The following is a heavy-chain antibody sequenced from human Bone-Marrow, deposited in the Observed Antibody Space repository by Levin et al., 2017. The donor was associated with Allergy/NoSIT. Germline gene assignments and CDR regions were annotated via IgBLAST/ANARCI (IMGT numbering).Heavy chain of an antibody. Sequence: ASVKVSCTASGGTFTSYTFSWLRQAPGQGLEWMGRLIPILDIANYAQKFQGRVTITADKSTSTAYMELSSLRSEDTAVYYCAREDCSSTDCYTVGVDYWGQGTLVTVSS. D-gene: IGHD2-2*02. V-gene: IGHV1-69*04. CDR1: GGTFTSYT. J-gene: IGHJ4*02. CDR2: LIPILDIA. CDR3: AREDCSSTDCYTVGVDY.